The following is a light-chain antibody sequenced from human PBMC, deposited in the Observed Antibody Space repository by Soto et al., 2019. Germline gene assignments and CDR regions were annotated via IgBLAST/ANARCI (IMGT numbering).Light chain of an antibody. Sequence: DIQMTQSPSTLSESLGDRVTITCRASQSVSSWLAWYQQKPGEVPRLLIYKASSLESGLPSRFSGSGSGTEFTPTISILHPDDFVTYYCQQYSRNPLTFGGGTKVEI. CDR1: QSVSSW. V-gene: IGKV1-5*03. CDR2: KAS. J-gene: IGKJ4*01. CDR3: QQYSRNPLT.